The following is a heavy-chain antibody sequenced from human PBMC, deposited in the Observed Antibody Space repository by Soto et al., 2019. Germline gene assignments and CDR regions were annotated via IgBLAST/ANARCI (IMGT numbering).Heavy chain of an antibody. CDR3: ARDGLITMVRGAGAFDI. CDR1: GFTFSSYS. D-gene: IGHD3-10*01. V-gene: IGHV3-21*01. Sequence: EVQLVESGGGLVKPGGSLRLSCAASGFTFSSYSMNWVRQAPGKGLEWVSSISSSSSYIYYADSVKGRFTISRDNAKNSLYLQMNSLRAEDTAVYYCARDGLITMVRGAGAFDIWGQGTMVTVSS. J-gene: IGHJ3*02. CDR2: ISSSSSYI.